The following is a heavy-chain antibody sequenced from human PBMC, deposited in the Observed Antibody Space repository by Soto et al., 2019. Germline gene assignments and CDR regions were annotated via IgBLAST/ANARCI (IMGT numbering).Heavy chain of an antibody. CDR3: ARVGFLAARPPSDY. D-gene: IGHD6-6*01. Sequence: QVQLVQSGAEVKKPGSSVKVSCKASGGTFSSYAISWVRQAPGQGLEWMGGIIPIFGTANYAQKFQGRVTITADESTSTAYMELSSLRSEDTAVYYCARVGFLAARPPSDYWGQGTLVTVSS. CDR1: GGTFSSYA. V-gene: IGHV1-69*01. CDR2: IIPIFGTA. J-gene: IGHJ4*02.